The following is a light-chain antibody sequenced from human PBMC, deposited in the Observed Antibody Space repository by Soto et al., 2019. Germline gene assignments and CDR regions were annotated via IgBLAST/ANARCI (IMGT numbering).Light chain of an antibody. CDR3: GTWDSSLSAYNYV. CDR2: ENN. J-gene: IGLJ1*01. CDR1: SSNMGNNY. Sequence: QSVLTQPPSISASPAQKGTISCSGSSSNMGNNYVSWYQQLPGTAPKLLFYENNKRPSGIPDRFSGSKSGTSATLGITGLQTGDEADDYCGTWDSSLSAYNYVFGTGTKVTVL. V-gene: IGLV1-51*02.